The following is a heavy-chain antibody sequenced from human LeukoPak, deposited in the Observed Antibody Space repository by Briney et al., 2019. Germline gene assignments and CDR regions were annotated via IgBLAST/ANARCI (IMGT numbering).Heavy chain of an antibody. CDR3: ARDRGYSSSWYFGKDYYMDV. CDR1: RFIFSNYG. D-gene: IGHD6-13*01. CDR2: IRYDGSNK. V-gene: IGHV3-30*02. J-gene: IGHJ6*03. Sequence: PRRSLRLSSPAARFIFSNYGMQWVRPAEGRVLEWVAFIRYDGSNKYYAGSVKGRFTISRDNSKNTLYLQMNSLRAEDTAVYYCARDRGYSSSWYFGKDYYMDVWGKGTTVTVSS.